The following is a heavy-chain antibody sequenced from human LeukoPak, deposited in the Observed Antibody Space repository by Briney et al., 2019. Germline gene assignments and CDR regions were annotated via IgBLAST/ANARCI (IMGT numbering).Heavy chain of an antibody. CDR3: ARDFVYYDSSGYYFGDAFDI. CDR1: GFTFSSYS. V-gene: IGHV3-21*01. J-gene: IGHJ3*02. CDR2: ISSSSSYI. Sequence: GGSLRLSCAASGFTFSSYSMNWVRQAPGKGLEWVSSISSSSSYIYYADSVKGRFTISRDNAKNSLYLQMNSLRAEDTAVYYCARDFVYYDSSGYYFGDAFDIWGQGTMVTVSS. D-gene: IGHD3-22*01.